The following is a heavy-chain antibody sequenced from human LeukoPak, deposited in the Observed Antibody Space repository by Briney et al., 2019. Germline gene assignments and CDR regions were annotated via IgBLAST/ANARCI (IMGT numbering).Heavy chain of an antibody. CDR2: ISSSGSTI. CDR3: ARGPFYDFPILYYFDY. D-gene: IGHD3-3*01. J-gene: IGHJ4*02. CDR1: GFTFSDYY. V-gene: IGHV3-11*04. Sequence: GGSLRLSCAASGFTFSDYYMSWLRQAPGKGLEWVSYISSSGSTIYYADSVKGRVTISRDNAKNSLYLQMNSLRAEDTAVYYCARGPFYDFPILYYFDYWGQGTLVTVSS.